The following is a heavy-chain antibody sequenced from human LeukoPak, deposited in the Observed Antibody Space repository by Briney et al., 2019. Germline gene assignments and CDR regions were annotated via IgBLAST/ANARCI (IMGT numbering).Heavy chain of an antibody. CDR3: ARVGSIAVAGPLFDY. D-gene: IGHD6-19*01. CDR1: GGTFSSYA. Sequence: SVKVSCKASGGTFSSYAISWVRQAPGQGLEWMGGIILIFGTANYAQKFQGRVTITADESTSTAYMELSSLRSEDTAVYYCARVGSIAVAGPLFDYWGQGTLVTVSS. J-gene: IGHJ4*02. V-gene: IGHV1-69*13. CDR2: IILIFGTA.